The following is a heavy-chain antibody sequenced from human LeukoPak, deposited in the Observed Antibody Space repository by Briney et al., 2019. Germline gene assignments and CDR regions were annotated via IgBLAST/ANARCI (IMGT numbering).Heavy chain of an antibody. J-gene: IGHJ2*01. CDR1: GYSLSSGYY. Sequence: SETLSLTCAVSGYSLSSGYYWGWIRQPPGKGLEWIGSIYDSGGTYYNPSLKSPVTISVDTSKNQFSLKLGSATAASTAVYYCARSQEADWYFDLWGRGTLVTVSS. CDR2: IYDSGGT. CDR3: ARSQEADWYFDL. V-gene: IGHV4-38-2*01.